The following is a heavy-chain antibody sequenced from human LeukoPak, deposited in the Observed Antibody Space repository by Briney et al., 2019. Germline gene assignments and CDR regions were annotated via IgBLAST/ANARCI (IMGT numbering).Heavy chain of an antibody. J-gene: IGHJ5*02. CDR2: KRHDGTIT. CDR3: AREDRRGAVSPNWFDP. CDR1: GFTFSNYA. Sequence: SGGSLRLSCAVSGFTFSNYAINWVRRAPGKGLEWVAFKRHDGTITYYADSVKGRFTISRDNSKNTLYLQMNSLRAEDTAVYYCAREDRRGAVSPNWFDPWGQGTLVTVSS. D-gene: IGHD3-10*01. V-gene: IGHV3-30*02.